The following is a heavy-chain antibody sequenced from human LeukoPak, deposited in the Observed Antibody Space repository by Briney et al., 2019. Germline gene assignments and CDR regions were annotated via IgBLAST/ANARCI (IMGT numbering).Heavy chain of an antibody. D-gene: IGHD5-24*01. Sequence: ASVKVSCKASGGTFSSYAISWVRQAPGQGLEWMGGIIPIFGTANYAQKFQGRVTITTDGSTSTAYMELSSLRSEDTAVYYCASAPPDGYNRDYYYYYMDVWGKGTTVTVSS. CDR1: GGTFSSYA. V-gene: IGHV1-69*05. J-gene: IGHJ6*03. CDR3: ASAPPDGYNRDYYYYYMDV. CDR2: IIPIFGTA.